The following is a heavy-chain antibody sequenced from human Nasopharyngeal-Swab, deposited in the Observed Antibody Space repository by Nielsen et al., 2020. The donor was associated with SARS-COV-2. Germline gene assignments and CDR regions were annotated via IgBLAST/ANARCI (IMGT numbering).Heavy chain of an antibody. CDR1: GFPFSSYA. V-gene: IGHV3-23*01. CDR3: ARVRSLAGHDAFDI. Sequence: GGSLRLSCVASGFPFSSYAMSWVRQAPGKGLEWVSAISGSGGSTYYADSVKGRFTISRDNSKNTLYLQMNSLRAEDTAVYYCARVRSLAGHDAFDIWGQGTMVTVSS. D-gene: IGHD6-19*01. CDR2: ISGSGGST. J-gene: IGHJ3*02.